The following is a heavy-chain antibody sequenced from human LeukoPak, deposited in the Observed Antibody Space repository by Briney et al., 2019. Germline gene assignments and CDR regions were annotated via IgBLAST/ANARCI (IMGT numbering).Heavy chain of an antibody. D-gene: IGHD5-12*01. CDR3: ARRSSGYDLDY. J-gene: IGHJ4*02. Sequence: ASVKVSCKASGYTFTSYYMHWVRRAPGQGLEWMGIINPSGGSTSYAQKFQGRVTMTRDTSTSTVYMELSSLRSEDTAVYYCARRSSGYDLDYWGQGTLVTVSS. V-gene: IGHV1-46*01. CDR2: INPSGGST. CDR1: GYTFTSYY.